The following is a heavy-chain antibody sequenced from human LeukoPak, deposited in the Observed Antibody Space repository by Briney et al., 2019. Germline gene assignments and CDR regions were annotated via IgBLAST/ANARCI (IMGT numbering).Heavy chain of an antibody. CDR1: GFTFSSSG. CDR2: ISYDGSNK. J-gene: IGHJ4*02. V-gene: IGHV3-30*18. Sequence: PGRSLRLSCAASGFTFSSSGMHSGRQAPGKGLEWVAVISYDGSNKYYADSVKGRFTISRDNSKNTLYLQMNSLRAEDTAVYYCAKTEWDQLGGCFDYWGQGTLVTVSS. CDR3: AKTEWDQLGGCFDY. D-gene: IGHD7-27*01.